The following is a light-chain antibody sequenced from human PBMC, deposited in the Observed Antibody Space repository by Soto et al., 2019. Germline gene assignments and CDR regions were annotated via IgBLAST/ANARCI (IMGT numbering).Light chain of an antibody. Sequence: EIVLTQSPATLSLTPGERATLSCRASQSVRSYLAWYQKEPGQAPRLLIYEASNRATGIPARSSGSGSETDVTRTISSLEPEEFAVSYCQTRSNWLALTCAGGTKVEIK. J-gene: IGKJ4*02. CDR1: QSVRSY. CDR3: QTRSNWLALT. V-gene: IGKV3-11*01. CDR2: EAS.